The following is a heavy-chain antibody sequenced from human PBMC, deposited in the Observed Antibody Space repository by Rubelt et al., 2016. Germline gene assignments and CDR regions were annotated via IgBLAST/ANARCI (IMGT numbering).Heavy chain of an antibody. D-gene: IGHD1-26*01. V-gene: IGHV3-23*01. CDR3: AREISTNTRYYYYYMDV. CDR1: GFTFSSYA. Sequence: GSLRLSCVASGFTFSSYAMSWVRQAPGKGLEWVSAISGSGGSTYYADSVKGRFTISRDNSKNTLYLQMNSLRAEDTAVYYCAREISTNTRYYYYYMDVWGKGTTVTVSS. J-gene: IGHJ6*03. CDR2: ISGSGGST.